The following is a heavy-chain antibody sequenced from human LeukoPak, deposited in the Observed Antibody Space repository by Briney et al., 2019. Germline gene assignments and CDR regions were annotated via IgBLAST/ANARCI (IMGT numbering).Heavy chain of an antibody. D-gene: IGHD3-16*01. CDR3: TSKIGDDLDY. CDR1: GFTFSRYA. Sequence: GGSLRLSCAASGFTFSRYAMHWARQAPGKGLEWVAFTSDDENYKYYADSVKGRFTISRDNSKNTLYLQMNSLRAEDTAVYFCTSKIGDDLDYWGQGTLVTVSS. V-gene: IGHV3-30*04. CDR2: TSDDENYK. J-gene: IGHJ4*02.